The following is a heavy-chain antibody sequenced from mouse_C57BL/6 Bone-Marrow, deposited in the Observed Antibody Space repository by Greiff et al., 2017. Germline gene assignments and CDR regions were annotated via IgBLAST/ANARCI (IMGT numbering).Heavy chain of an antibody. D-gene: IGHD2-1*01. V-gene: IGHV1-82*01. J-gene: IGHJ1*03. CDR1: GYAFSSSW. Sequence: QVQLKQSGPELVKPGASVKISCKASGYAFSSSWMNWVKQRPGKGLEWIGRIYPGDGDTNYNGKFKGKATLTADKSSSTAYMQLSSLTSEDSAVYDCARRYYGNFYWYFDVWGKGTTVTVSS. CDR2: IYPGDGDT. CDR3: ARRYYGNFYWYFDV.